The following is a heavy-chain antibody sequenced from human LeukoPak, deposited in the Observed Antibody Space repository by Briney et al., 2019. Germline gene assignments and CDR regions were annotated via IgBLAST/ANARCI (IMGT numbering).Heavy chain of an antibody. D-gene: IGHD3-22*01. CDR2: ISAYNGNT. V-gene: IGHV1-18*01. Sequence: ASVKVSCKASGYTFTDYYIHWVRQAPGQGLEWMGWISAYNGNTNYAQKLQGRVTMTTDTSTSTAYMELRSLRSDDTAVYYCARTDSSGYYWGQGAFDIWGQGTMVTVSS. CDR1: GYTFTDYY. CDR3: ARTDSSGYYWGQGAFDI. J-gene: IGHJ3*02.